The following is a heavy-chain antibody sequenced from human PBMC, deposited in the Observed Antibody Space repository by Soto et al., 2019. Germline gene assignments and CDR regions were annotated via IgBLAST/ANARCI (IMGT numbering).Heavy chain of an antibody. CDR2: IYYGGNT. CDR1: GGSISSSSSY. V-gene: IGHV4-39*01. D-gene: IGHD1-1*01. Sequence: SETLSLTCTVSGGSISSSSSYWGWIRQPPGKGLEWIGSIYYGGNTFYNPSLKSRVTISVDTSKNQCSLKLKSVTAADTAVYYCARGDWNDPNWFDPWGQGTRVTVS. CDR3: ARGDWNDPNWFDP. J-gene: IGHJ5*02.